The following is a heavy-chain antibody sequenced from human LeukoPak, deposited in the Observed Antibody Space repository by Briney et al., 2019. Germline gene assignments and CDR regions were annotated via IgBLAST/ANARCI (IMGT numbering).Heavy chain of an antibody. V-gene: IGHV3-7*01. J-gene: IGHJ3*01. Sequence: GSLRLSCAASGFTFSSYAMTWVRQAPGKGLECVANIKEDGSEEYYVDSVKGRFSISRDNAKNSVYLQMNSLRAEDTAVYYCARDWLAGNPYHAFDLWGKGTMVTVSS. CDR1: GFTFSSYA. D-gene: IGHD3-9*01. CDR3: ARDWLAGNPYHAFDL. CDR2: IKEDGSEE.